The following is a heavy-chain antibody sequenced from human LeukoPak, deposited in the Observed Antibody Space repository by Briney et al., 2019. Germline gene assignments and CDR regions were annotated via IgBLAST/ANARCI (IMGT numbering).Heavy chain of an antibody. CDR3: ARDKPQECSSWWGYYYYYMDV. CDR2: ISAYNGNT. CDR1: GYTFTSYG. D-gene: IGHD6-13*01. Sequence: ASVKVSCKASGYTFTSYGISWVRQAPGQGLEWMGWISAYNGNTNYAQKLQGRVTMTTDTSTSTAYMELRSLRSDDTAVYYCARDKPQECSSWWGYYYYYMDVWGKGTTVTVSS. J-gene: IGHJ6*03. V-gene: IGHV1-18*01.